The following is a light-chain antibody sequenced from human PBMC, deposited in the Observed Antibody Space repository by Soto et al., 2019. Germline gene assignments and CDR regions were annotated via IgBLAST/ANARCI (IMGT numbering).Light chain of an antibody. J-gene: IGLJ1*01. CDR1: SSDVGYYNY. CDR2: DVT. V-gene: IGLV2-11*01. CDR3: CSYAGRYIYV. Sequence: QSALTQPRSVSGSPGQSVTISCTGTSSDVGYYNYVSWFQHHPGKAPRLMIYDVTKRPSGVPDRFSGSKSGNTASLTISGLQAEDEADYYCCSYAGRYIYVFGTGTKLTVL.